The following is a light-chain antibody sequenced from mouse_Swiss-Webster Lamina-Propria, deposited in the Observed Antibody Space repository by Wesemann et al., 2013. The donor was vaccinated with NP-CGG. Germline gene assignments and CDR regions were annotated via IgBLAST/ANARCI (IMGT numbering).Light chain of an antibody. CDR3: QNDHSYPLT. Sequence: IMMTQSPSSLAVSAGEKVTMSCKSSQXVLYSSNQKNYLAWYQQKPGQPPKLLIYGASTRESGVPDRFTGSGSGTDFTLTISSVQAEDLAVYYCQNDHSYPLTFGAGTKLELK. V-gene: IGKV8-28*01. CDR2: GAS. CDR1: QXVLYSSNQKNY. J-gene: IGKJ5*01.